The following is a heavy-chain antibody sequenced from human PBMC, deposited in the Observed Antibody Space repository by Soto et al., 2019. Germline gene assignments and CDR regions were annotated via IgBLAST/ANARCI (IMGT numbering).Heavy chain of an antibody. V-gene: IGHV3-9*02. Sequence: GGSLRLSCAASGFISDDSSMNWVRQGPGKGLEWVAGICSHGTNIGYTASLRGRVTISRDNARNSLYLQMSSLRPADTALYYCTSTPTLRFFDRLPWGTSDYWGQGTLVTVSS. D-gene: IGHD3-9*01. J-gene: IGHJ4*02. CDR3: TSTPTLRFFDRLPWGTSDY. CDR1: GFISDDSS. CDR2: ICSHGTNI.